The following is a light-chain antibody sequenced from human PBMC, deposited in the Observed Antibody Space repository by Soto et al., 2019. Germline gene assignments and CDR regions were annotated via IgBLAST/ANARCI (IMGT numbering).Light chain of an antibody. CDR1: QSVSSN. V-gene: IGKV3D-20*01. J-gene: IGKJ4*01. Sequence: EIVMTQSPATLSVSPGERAVLSCRASQSVSSNLAWYQQKPGLAPRLLIYDASSGATGIPDRFSGSGSGTDFTLTISRLEPEDFAVYYCQQYGSSPLTFGGGTKVDI. CDR2: DAS. CDR3: QQYGSSPLT.